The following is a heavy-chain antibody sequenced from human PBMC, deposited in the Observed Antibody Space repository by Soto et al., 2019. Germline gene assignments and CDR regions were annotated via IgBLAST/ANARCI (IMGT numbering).Heavy chain of an antibody. D-gene: IGHD4-4*01. CDR3: AKGQSTHSV. CDR1: GFSFSSYA. J-gene: IGHJ6*02. V-gene: IGHV3-23*04. CDR2: ISTSGGRT. Sequence: EGQLVESGGGLVQPGGSLRLSCAASGFSFSSYAMSWVRQVPGKGLEWVSGISTSGGRTFYADSVKGRFTISRDNFENKLYLQMNSLRGEDTALYYCAKGQSTHSVWGQGTTVTVSS.